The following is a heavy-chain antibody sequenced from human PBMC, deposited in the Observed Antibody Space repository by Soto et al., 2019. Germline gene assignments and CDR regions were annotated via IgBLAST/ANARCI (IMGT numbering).Heavy chain of an antibody. CDR1: GFTVSNNY. CDR2: IYSGGSA. J-gene: IGHJ4*02. Sequence: EVQLVQSGGGLVQPGGSLRLSCAASGFTVSNNYMRWVRQAPGKGLEWVSLIYSGGSAYYADSVKGRFTISRDSSKNTLSLQMNSLRVEDTAVYYCARDKESDWGQGTLVTVSS. V-gene: IGHV3-66*01. CDR3: ARDKESD. D-gene: IGHD3-10*01.